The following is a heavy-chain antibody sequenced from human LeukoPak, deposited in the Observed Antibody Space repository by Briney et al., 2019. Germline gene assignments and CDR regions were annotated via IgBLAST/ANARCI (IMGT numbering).Heavy chain of an antibody. D-gene: IGHD2-15*01. V-gene: IGHV1-46*01. CDR3: ASQSPLYCSGGSCYDY. CDR2: INPSGGST. Sequence: ASVKVSCKASGYTFTGYYMHWVRQAPGQGLEWMEIINPSGGSTSYAQKFQGRVTMTRDMSTSTVYMELSSLRSEDTAVYYCASQSPLYCSGGSCYDYWGQGTLVTVSS. CDR1: GYTFTGYY. J-gene: IGHJ4*02.